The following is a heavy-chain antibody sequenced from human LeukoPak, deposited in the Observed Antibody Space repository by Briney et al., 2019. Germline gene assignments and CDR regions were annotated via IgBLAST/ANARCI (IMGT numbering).Heavy chain of an antibody. V-gene: IGHV3-74*01. CDR1: GFTFSSHS. CDR3: ARGWFGPDS. D-gene: IGHD3-10*01. J-gene: IGHJ5*01. CDR2: ISNDGTST. Sequence: QPGGSLRLSCAASGFTFSSHSMHWVRQAPGKGLVWVSGISNDGTSTTYADSVKGRFTISRDNAKNTLYLQMHSLRAEDTAVYSCARGWFGPDSCGQGTLVTVSS.